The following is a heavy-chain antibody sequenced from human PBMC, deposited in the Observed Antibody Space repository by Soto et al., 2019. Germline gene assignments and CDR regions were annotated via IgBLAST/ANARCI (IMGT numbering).Heavy chain of an antibody. J-gene: IGHJ5*02. D-gene: IGHD6-19*01. CDR3: ASRGISSGWYDPGP. CDR2: IIPIFGTA. V-gene: IGHV1-69*01. CDR1: GGTFSSYA. Sequence: QVQLVQSGAEVKKLGSSVKVSSKASGGTFSSYAISWVRQAPGQGLEWMGGIIPIFGTANYAQKFQGRVTITADESTSTAYMELSSLRSEDTAVYYCASRGISSGWYDPGPWGQGTLVTVSS.